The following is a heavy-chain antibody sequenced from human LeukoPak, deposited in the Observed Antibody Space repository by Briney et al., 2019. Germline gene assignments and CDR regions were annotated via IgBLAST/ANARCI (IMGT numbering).Heavy chain of an antibody. J-gene: IGHJ4*02. V-gene: IGHV3-48*03. Sequence: GGSLRLSCAASGFTFSSYEMNWVRQAPGKGLEWVSYISSGGSTIYYADSVKGRFTISRDNAKNSLYLQMNSLRAEDTAVYCCAREYSGSSGNVFDSWGQGALVTVSS. CDR3: AREYSGSSGNVFDS. CDR1: GFTFSSYE. CDR2: ISSGGSTI. D-gene: IGHD6-6*01.